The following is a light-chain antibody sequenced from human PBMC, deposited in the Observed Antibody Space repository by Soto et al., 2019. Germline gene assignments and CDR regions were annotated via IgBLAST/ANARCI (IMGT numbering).Light chain of an antibody. CDR3: QQYNRYWT. J-gene: IGKJ1*01. Sequence: DIQMTQSPSTLSSSIGDIVTITCRASQSVDIWLAWYQQKPGKAPRLLIYDASSLESGVPSRFSGSGSETEFTLSISSLQPDDFATYYCQQYNRYWTFGQGTKVDIK. CDR2: DAS. V-gene: IGKV1-5*01. CDR1: QSVDIW.